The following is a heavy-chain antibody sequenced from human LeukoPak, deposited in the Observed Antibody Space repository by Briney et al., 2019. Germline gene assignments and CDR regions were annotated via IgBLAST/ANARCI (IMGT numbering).Heavy chain of an antibody. CDR1: GFTFSSYA. D-gene: IGHD3-10*01. J-gene: IGHJ4*02. V-gene: IGHV3-23*01. Sequence: SGGSLSLFCAASGFTFSSYAMRWVRQARGKGLEWVSAISGSGGSTYCADSVKGRFTISRDNSKNTLYLQMNSLRAEDTAVYYCAKGRITVVRGTFDYWGQGTLVTVSS. CDR3: AKGRITVVRGTFDY. CDR2: ISGSGGST.